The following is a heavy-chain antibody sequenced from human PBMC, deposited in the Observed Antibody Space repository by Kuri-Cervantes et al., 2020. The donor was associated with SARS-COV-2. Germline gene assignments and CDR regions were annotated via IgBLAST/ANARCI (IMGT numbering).Heavy chain of an antibody. Sequence: SQTLSLTCAVSGYSISSGYYWGWIRQPPGKGLEWIGSIYHSGSTYYNPSLKSRVTISVDTSKNQFSLKLSSVTAADTAVYYCARDMTIFGVVTYYFDYWGQGTLVTVSS. V-gene: IGHV4-38-2*02. D-gene: IGHD3-3*01. CDR1: GYSISSGYY. CDR3: ARDMTIFGVVTYYFDY. CDR2: IYHSGST. J-gene: IGHJ4*02.